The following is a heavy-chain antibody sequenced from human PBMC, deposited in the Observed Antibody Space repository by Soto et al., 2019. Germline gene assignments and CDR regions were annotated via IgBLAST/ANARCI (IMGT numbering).Heavy chain of an antibody. CDR3: VRDADETAIVPAPWLV. CDR2: IYHSGST. D-gene: IGHD2-21*02. CDR1: GGSISSSHW. J-gene: IGHJ6*02. Sequence: LSLTCAVSGGSISSSHWWGWVRQAPGKGLEWIGEIYHSGSTNYNPSLKSRITMPVDKSKNQFSVNLSSVTAADTAVYYCVRDADETAIVPAPWLVWGRGTMVTVSS. V-gene: IGHV4-4*02.